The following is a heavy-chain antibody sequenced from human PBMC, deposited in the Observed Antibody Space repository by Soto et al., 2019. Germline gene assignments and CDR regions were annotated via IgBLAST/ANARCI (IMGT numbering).Heavy chain of an antibody. V-gene: IGHV4-39*01. J-gene: IGHJ5*02. Sequence: ASETLSLTCTVSGGSISSSSYYWGWIRQPPGKGLEWIGSIYYSGSTYYNPSLKSRVTISVDTSKNQFSLKLSSVTAADTAVYYCARRLLVVVPAATKYGWFDPWGQGTLVTVS. CDR2: IYYSGST. CDR1: GGSISSSSYY. CDR3: ARRLLVVVPAATKYGWFDP. D-gene: IGHD2-2*01.